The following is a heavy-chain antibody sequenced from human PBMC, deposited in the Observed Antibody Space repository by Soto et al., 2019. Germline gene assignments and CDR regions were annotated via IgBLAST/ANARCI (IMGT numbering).Heavy chain of an antibody. CDR3: AHTPHIAVVFDY. D-gene: IGHD6-19*01. J-gene: IGHJ4*02. CDR1: GFSLSTSGVG. V-gene: IGHV2-5*01. CDR2: IYWNDDK. Sequence: SGPTLVNPTQTLTLTCTFSGFSLSTSGVGVGRIRQPPGKALEWLALIYWNDDKRYSPSLKSRLTITKDTSKNQVVLTMTNMDPVDTATYYCAHTPHIAVVFDYWGQGTLVTVSS.